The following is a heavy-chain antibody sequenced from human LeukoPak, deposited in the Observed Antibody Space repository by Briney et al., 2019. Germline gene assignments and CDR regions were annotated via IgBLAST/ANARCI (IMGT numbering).Heavy chain of an antibody. V-gene: IGHV1-46*01. Sequence: GASVKVSCKASGYTFTSYYMHWVRQAPGQGLEWMGIINPSGGSTSYAQKFQGRVTMTRDTSTSTVYMELSSLRSEDTAVYYCARVSSITMVRGVIQGNYYFDYWGQGTLVTVSS. D-gene: IGHD3-10*01. CDR3: ARVSSITMVRGVIQGNYYFDY. CDR1: GYTFTSYY. CDR2: INPSGGST. J-gene: IGHJ4*02.